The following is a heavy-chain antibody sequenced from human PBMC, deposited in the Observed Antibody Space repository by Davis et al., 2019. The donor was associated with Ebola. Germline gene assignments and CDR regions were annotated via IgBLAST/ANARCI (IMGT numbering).Heavy chain of an antibody. CDR2: IWYDGSNK. CDR3: AREDIVVVPAATGYYYYGMDV. J-gene: IGHJ6*04. Sequence: GESLKISCAASGFTFSSYGMNWVRQAPGKGLEWVAVIWYDGSNKYYADSVKGRFTISRDNSKNTLYLQMNSLRAEDTAVYYCAREDIVVVPAATGYYYYGMDVWGKGTTVTVSS. V-gene: IGHV3-33*08. D-gene: IGHD2-2*01. CDR1: GFTFSSYG.